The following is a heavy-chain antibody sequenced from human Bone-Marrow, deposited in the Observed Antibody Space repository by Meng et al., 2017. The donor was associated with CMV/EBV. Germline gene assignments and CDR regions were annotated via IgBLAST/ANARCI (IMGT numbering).Heavy chain of an antibody. CDR2: INPNSGGT. Sequence: GESLKISCKASGYTFTGYYMHWVRQAPGQGLEWMGWINPNSGGTNYAQKFQGRVTMTRDTSISTAYMELSRLRSDDTAVYYCARDLGYCSGGSCSGQDAFDIWGQRTMVTVSS. CDR3: ARDLGYCSGGSCSGQDAFDI. D-gene: IGHD2-15*01. CDR1: GYTFTGYY. V-gene: IGHV1-2*02. J-gene: IGHJ3*02.